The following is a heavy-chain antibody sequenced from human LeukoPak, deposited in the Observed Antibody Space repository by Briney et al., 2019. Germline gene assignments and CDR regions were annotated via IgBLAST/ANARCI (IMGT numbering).Heavy chain of an antibody. J-gene: IGHJ4*02. D-gene: IGHD1-1*01. CDR1: GGSISSYY. Sequence: SETLSLTCTVSGGSISSYYWSWIRQPPGKGLEWIGYIYYSGSTNYNPSLKSRVTISVDTSKNQFSLKLSSVTAADTAVYYCARVDNWNDPFDYWGQGTLVTVSS. V-gene: IGHV4-59*01. CDR2: IYYSGST. CDR3: ARVDNWNDPFDY.